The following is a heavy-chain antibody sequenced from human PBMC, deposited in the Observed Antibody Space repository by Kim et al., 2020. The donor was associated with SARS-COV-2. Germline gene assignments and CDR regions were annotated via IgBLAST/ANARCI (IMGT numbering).Heavy chain of an antibody. Sequence: VSVKSRITINPDTSKNQFSLQLNSVTPEDTAVYYCARADSLAVAGSSLDYWGQGTLVTVSS. CDR3: ARADSLAVAGSSLDY. D-gene: IGHD6-19*01. J-gene: IGHJ4*02. V-gene: IGHV6-1*01.